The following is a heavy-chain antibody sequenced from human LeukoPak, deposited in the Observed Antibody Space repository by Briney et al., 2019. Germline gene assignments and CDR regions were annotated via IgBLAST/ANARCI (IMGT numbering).Heavy chain of an antibody. CDR2: INYSETT. Sequence: PSETLSLTCTVSGGSISSYYWSWIRQPPGKGLEWIGYINYSETTNYNPSLKRRVTISVDTSKNQFSLKLSSVTAADTAIYYCARVLMTTVTALDHWGQGTLVTVSS. CDR1: GGSISSYY. D-gene: IGHD4-17*01. CDR3: ARVLMTTVTALDH. V-gene: IGHV4-59*01. J-gene: IGHJ4*02.